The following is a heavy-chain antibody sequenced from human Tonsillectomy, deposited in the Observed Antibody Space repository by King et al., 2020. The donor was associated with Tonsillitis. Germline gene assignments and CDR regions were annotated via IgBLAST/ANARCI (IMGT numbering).Heavy chain of an antibody. D-gene: IGHD3-22*01. V-gene: IGHV3-23*04. CDR1: GFTFRSYA. J-gene: IGHJ6*03. Sequence: VQLVESGGGLVQRGGSLRLSCAVSGFTFRSYAMTWVRQAPGKGLEWVSGISGSGATTYYADSVKGRFAVSRYNSKNTLYLQMNSLTVEDTAVYYCAKLKFKKGYYDGSASSDYMDVWGKGTTVTVSS. CDR2: ISGSGATT. CDR3: AKLKFKKGYYDGSASSDYMDV.